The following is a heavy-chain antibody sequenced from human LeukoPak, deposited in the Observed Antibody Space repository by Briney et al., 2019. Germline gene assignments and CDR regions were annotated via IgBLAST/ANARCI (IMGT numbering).Heavy chain of an antibody. J-gene: IGHJ4*02. CDR3: AKANWVSNADAVF. D-gene: IGHD1-1*01. CDR1: GFRISSYA. CDR2: LRGNGDT. Sequence: GGSLRLSCAASGFRISSYAMSWVREAPARGLEWVSSLRGNGDTFYADSVKGRFTLSRDDSRNTVYLQLNNLRVEDTAVYYCAKANWVSNADAVFWGQGTVVTVSS. V-gene: IGHV3-23*01.